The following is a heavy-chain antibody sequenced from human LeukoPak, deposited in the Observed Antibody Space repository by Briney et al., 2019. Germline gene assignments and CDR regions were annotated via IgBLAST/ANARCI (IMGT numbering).Heavy chain of an antibody. D-gene: IGHD3-22*01. CDR3: GNNCYDDMSRFYRDVADS. Sequence: PGGSLRLSCAASGFTFSSYAMTWVRQAPGKGLEWVSSISCSGDSTDYTGSVRGRFTISRDNSKNTLYLQMNSLRIEDTAVYYCGNNCYDDMSRFYRDVADSWGQGTLVTVSP. J-gene: IGHJ4*02. CDR2: ISCSGDST. V-gene: IGHV3-23*01. CDR1: GFTFSSYA.